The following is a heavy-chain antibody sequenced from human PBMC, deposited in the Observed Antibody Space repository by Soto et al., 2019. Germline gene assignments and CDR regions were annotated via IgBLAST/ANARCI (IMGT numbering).Heavy chain of an antibody. J-gene: IGHJ6*03. CDR2: IYPGDSDT. CDR1: GYSFTSYW. D-gene: IGHD6-13*01. V-gene: IGHV5-51*01. Sequence: GASVKISCKGSGYSFTSYWIGWVRQMPGKGLEWMGIIYPGDSDTRYSPSFQGQVTISADKSISTAYLQWSSLKASDTAMYYCARFNPTAPGPPIYYYYFYYMDVWGKGTTVTVSS. CDR3: ARFNPTAPGPPIYYYYFYYMDV.